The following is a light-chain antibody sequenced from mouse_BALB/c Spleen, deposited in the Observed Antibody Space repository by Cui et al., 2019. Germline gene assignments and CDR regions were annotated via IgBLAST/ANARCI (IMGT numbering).Light chain of an antibody. CDR1: QKVGTN. CDR3: QQYNSYPLT. CDR2: SAA. Sequence: IVMTQSQKFMSTSVGDRVSVTCKASQKVGTNVAWNQQKPGQSPKALIYSAAYRYSGVHDRFTGSGSGTDFTLTISNVQSEDLAEYFCQQYNSYPLTFGSGTKLEIK. V-gene: IGKV6-15*01. J-gene: IGKJ4*01.